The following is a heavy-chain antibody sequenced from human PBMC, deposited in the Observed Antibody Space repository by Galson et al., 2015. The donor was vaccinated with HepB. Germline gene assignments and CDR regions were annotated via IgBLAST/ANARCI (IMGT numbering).Heavy chain of an antibody. CDR1: GFTFSRYA. J-gene: IGHJ6*02. V-gene: IGHV3-23*01. D-gene: IGHD3-3*01. Sequence: SLRLSCAASGFTFSRYAMSWVRQAPGKGPEWVSVISSCGVGTNYADSVKGRFTISRDNSKNTLYLEMNSLRAEDTAVYYCAKGFMGGFLEWLSNYYYYYGMDVWGQGTTVIVSS. CDR2: ISSCGVGT. CDR3: AKGFMGGFLEWLSNYYYYYGMDV.